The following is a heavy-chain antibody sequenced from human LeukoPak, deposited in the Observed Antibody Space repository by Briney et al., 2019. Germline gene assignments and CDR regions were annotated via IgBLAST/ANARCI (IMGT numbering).Heavy chain of an antibody. J-gene: IGHJ3*02. V-gene: IGHV4-39*01. CDR2: IYYSGST. D-gene: IGHD3-22*01. CDR3: ARPPADYYDSSGYSPRGYAFDI. Sequence: SETLSLTCTVSGGSISSSSYYWGWIRQPPGKGLEWIGSIYYSGSTYYNPSLKSRVTISVDTSKNQFSLKLSSVTAADTAAYYCARPPADYYDSSGYSPRGYAFDIWGQGTMVTVSS. CDR1: GGSISSSSYY.